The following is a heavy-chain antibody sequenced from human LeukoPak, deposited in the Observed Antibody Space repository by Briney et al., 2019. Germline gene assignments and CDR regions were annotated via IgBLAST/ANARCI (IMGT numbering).Heavy chain of an antibody. CDR2: IYYSGST. D-gene: IGHD3-22*01. CDR3: ARDLSSGYLPYFDY. CDR1: SGSISSYY. J-gene: IGHJ4*02. Sequence: PSETLSLTCTVSSGSISSYYWSWIRQPPGKGLEWIGYIYYSGSTNYNPSLKSRVTISVDTSKNQFSLKLSSVTAADTAVYYCARDLSSGYLPYFDYWGQGTLVTVSS. V-gene: IGHV4-59*01.